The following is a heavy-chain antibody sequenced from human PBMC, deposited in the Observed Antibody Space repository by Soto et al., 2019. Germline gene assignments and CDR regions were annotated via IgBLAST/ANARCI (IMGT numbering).Heavy chain of an antibody. D-gene: IGHD4-17*01. Sequence: QVQLVQSGAEVKKPGSSVKVSCKASGGSLSNYGISWVRQAPGQGLEWMGAIIPVFGTPNYAQKFQDRVTITADESTTTVYMGVRSLTSVDTAVYYCAKGDATKIAVTTYDAMDVWGQGTTVTVSS. CDR1: GGSLSNYG. J-gene: IGHJ6*02. CDR3: AKGDATKIAVTTYDAMDV. CDR2: IIPVFGTP. V-gene: IGHV1-69*12.